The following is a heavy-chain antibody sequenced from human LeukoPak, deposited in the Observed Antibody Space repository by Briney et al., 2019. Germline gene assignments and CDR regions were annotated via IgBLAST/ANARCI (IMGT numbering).Heavy chain of an antibody. J-gene: IGHJ5*02. CDR1: GYTFSTYG. CDR2: INPSGGST. Sequence: ASVKVSCKASGYTFSTYGISWVRQAPGQGLEWMGIINPSGGSTSYAQRFQGRVTMTRDTSTSTVYMELSSLRSEDTAVYYCARPRFARTSYCXXTSCSQNWFDPWGQGTLVT. CDR3: ARPRFARTSYCXXTSCSQNWFDP. V-gene: IGHV1-46*01. D-gene: IGHD2-2*01.